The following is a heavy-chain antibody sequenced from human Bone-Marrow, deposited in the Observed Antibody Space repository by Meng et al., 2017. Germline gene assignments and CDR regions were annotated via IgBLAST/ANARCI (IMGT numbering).Heavy chain of an antibody. Sequence: GESLKISCAASGFTFSSYNMHWVSQTPGEGLVWVSRINTDASITTYADSVKGRFTISRDDAKNTVYLQMNSLRAEDTAVYYCARDADWVIFDHWGQGALVTVSS. D-gene: IGHD3-9*01. CDR2: INTDASIT. V-gene: IGHV3-74*03. J-gene: IGHJ4*02. CDR1: GFTFSSYN. CDR3: ARDADWVIFDH.